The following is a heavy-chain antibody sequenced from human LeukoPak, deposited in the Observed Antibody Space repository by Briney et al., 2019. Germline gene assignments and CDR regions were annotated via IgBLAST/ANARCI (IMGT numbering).Heavy chain of an antibody. J-gene: IGHJ4*02. D-gene: IGHD3-10*01. CDR1: GFTFITYV. Sequence: TGGALRLSCVAPGFTFITYVTHGVRQAPGKARDWVAVISYDGGNKYYADSVKGRFTISRDNSKNTLYLQMNSLRAEDTAVYYCARAGDGSYWGQGTLVTVSS. V-gene: IGHV3-30-3*01. CDR3: ARAGDGSY. CDR2: ISYDGGNK.